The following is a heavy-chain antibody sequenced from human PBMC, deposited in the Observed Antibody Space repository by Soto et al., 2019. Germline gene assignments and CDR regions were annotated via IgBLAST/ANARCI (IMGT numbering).Heavy chain of an antibody. V-gene: IGHV3-11*06. CDR2: ISPGSRYP. Sequence: PGGSLRLSCAGSGFTFGDSYMSWIRQAPGRGLEWLSYISPGSRYPAYADSVKGRFTISRDNAKRSLYLQMMSLTAEDTAIYYCVRGGGGGLFDPWGQGTMVTVSS. D-gene: IGHD2-15*01. CDR3: VRGGGGGLFDP. J-gene: IGHJ5*02. CDR1: GFTFGDSY.